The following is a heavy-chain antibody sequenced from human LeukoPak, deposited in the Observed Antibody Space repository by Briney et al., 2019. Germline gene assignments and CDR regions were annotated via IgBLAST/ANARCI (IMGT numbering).Heavy chain of an antibody. CDR1: GGSISSYY. V-gene: IGHV4-4*07. Sequence: SETLSLTCTVSGGSISSYYWSWIRQPAGKGLEWIGRIYTGGSTNYNPSLKSRVTMSVDTSKNQFSLKLSSVTAADTAVYYCARDYYCSSTSCYRGAFDIWGQGTMVTVSS. D-gene: IGHD2-2*01. CDR3: ARDYYCSSTSCYRGAFDI. J-gene: IGHJ3*02. CDR2: IYTGGST.